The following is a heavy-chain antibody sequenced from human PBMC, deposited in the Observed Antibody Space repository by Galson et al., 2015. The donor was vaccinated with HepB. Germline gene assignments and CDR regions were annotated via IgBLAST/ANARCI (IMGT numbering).Heavy chain of an antibody. CDR3: ARGYYDNQYYFDY. D-gene: IGHD3-22*01. CDR1: GFTFSSYS. J-gene: IGHJ4*02. Sequence: SLRLSCAASGFTFSSYSMNWVRQAPGKGLEWVSYISSSSSTIYYADSVKGRFTISRDNAKNSLYLQMNSLRDEDTAVYYCARGYYDNQYYFDYWGQGTLVTVSS. CDR2: ISSSSSTI. V-gene: IGHV3-48*02.